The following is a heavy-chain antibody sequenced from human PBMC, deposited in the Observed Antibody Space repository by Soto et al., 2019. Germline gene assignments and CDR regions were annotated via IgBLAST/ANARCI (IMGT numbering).Heavy chain of an antibody. CDR2: INHSGST. Sequence: PSETLSLTSAVYGGSFSGYYWSWIRQPPGKGLEWIGEINHSGSTNYNPSLKSRVTISVDTSKNQFSLKLSSVTAADTAVYYCARGGSSSWYNWFDPWGQGTLVTVSS. D-gene: IGHD6-13*01. CDR3: ARGGSSSWYNWFDP. J-gene: IGHJ5*02. CDR1: GGSFSGYY. V-gene: IGHV4-34*01.